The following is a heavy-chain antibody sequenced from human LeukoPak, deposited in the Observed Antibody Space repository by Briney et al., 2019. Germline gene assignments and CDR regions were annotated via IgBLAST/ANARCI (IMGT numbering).Heavy chain of an antibody. CDR3: ARKAPGRELYFDY. J-gene: IGHJ4*02. V-gene: IGHV4-61*10. CDR2: IYYSGTT. D-gene: IGHD3-10*01. Sequence: PSETLSLTCTVSGGSISSGSYYWSWIRQPAGKGLEWIAYIYYSGTTNYNPSLKSRVTISVDMSKNQFSLKLSSVTAADTAVYYCARKAPGRELYFDYWGQGTLVTVSS. CDR1: GGSISSGSYY.